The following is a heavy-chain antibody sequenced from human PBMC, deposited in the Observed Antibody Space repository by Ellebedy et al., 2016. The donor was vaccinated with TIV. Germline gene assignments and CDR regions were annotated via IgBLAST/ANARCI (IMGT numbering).Heavy chain of an antibody. Sequence: GESLKISXAASRFTFSIFDLHWVRQAPGKGLEWVAIISSDGTNKYYADSVRGRFTISRDNSKNTLYLQMDSLRPEDTAIYYCAKDESGGDLPRPFDHWGQGTLVTVSS. V-gene: IGHV3-30*18. CDR1: RFTFSIFD. D-gene: IGHD5-12*01. CDR2: ISSDGTNK. J-gene: IGHJ4*02. CDR3: AKDESGGDLPRPFDH.